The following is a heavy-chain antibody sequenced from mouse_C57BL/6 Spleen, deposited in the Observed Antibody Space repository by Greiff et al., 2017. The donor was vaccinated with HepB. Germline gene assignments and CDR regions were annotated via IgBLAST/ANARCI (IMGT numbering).Heavy chain of an antibody. CDR1: GFTFSSYG. Sequence: EVKLMESGGDLVKPGGSLKLSCAASGFTFSSYGMSWVRQTPDKRLEWVATISSGGSYTYYPDSVKGRFTISRDNAKNTLYLQMSSLKSEDTAMYYCASHASYGYDGRGRYYFDYWGQGTTLTVSS. J-gene: IGHJ2*01. CDR2: ISSGGSYT. D-gene: IGHD2-2*01. V-gene: IGHV5-6*01. CDR3: ASHASYGYDGRGRYYFDY.